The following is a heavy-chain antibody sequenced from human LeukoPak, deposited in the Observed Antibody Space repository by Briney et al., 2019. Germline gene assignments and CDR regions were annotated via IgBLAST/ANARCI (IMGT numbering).Heavy chain of an antibody. J-gene: IGHJ3*02. D-gene: IGHD2-21*01. CDR2: ISYDGSNK. CDR1: GFTFSSYG. V-gene: IGHV3-30*03. Sequence: QPGRSLRLSCAASGFTFSSYGMHWVRQAPGKGLEWVAVISYDGSNKYYADSVKGRFTISRDNAKNSLYLQMNSLRAEDTAVYYCARDGLLISGDYSDAFDIWGQGTMVTVSS. CDR3: ARDGLLISGDYSDAFDI.